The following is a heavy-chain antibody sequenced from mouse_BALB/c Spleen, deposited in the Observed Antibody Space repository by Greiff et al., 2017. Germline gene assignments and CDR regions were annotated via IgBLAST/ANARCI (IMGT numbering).Heavy chain of an antibody. J-gene: IGHJ3*01. V-gene: IGHV1-7*01. D-gene: IGHD2-14*01. CDR1: GYTFTSYW. CDR3: ARSSQVRYGFAY. Sequence: QVQLQQSGAELAKPGASVKMSCKASGYTFTSYWMHWVKQRPGQGLEWIGYINPSTGYTEYNQKFKDKATLTADKSSSTAYMQLSSLTSEDSAVYYCARSSQVRYGFAYWGQGTLVTVSA. CDR2: INPSTGYT.